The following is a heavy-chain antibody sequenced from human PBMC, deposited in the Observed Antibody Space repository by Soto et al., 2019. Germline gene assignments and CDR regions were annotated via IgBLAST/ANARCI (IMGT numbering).Heavy chain of an antibody. CDR2: ISYDGSNK. V-gene: IGHV3-30-3*01. CDR3: ERMWGYGMDV. J-gene: IGHJ6*02. D-gene: IGHD3-16*01. Sequence: QVQLVESGGGVVQPGRSLRLSCAASGFTFSSYAMHWVRQAPGKGLEWVAVISYDGSNKYYADSVKGRFTISRDNSKNTLYLQMNSLRAEDTAVYYCERMWGYGMDVWGQGTTVTVSS. CDR1: GFTFSSYA.